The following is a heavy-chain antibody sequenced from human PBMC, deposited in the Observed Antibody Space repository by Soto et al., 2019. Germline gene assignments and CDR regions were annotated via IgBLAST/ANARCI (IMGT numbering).Heavy chain of an antibody. D-gene: IGHD3-22*01. CDR1: GFTFSDFY. CDR2: ISSSSDYT. CDR3: ARGGYYDSSRTI. Sequence: QVQLVESGGGLVKPGGSLRLSCAASGFTFSDFYMNWIRQAPGKGLEWVSYISSSSDYTNYADSVKGRFTISRDNAKNSLYLQMNSLRAEDTAVYYCARGGYYDSSRTIWGQGTMVTVSS. V-gene: IGHV3-11*05. J-gene: IGHJ3*02.